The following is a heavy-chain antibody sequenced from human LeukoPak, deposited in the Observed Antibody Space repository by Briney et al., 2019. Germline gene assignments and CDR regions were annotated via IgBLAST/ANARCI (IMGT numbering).Heavy chain of an antibody. CDR3: ARSPRIGYDSSGYTNI. V-gene: IGHV1-69*06. CDR2: IIPIFGTA. Sequence: SVKVSCKASGGTFSSYAISWVRQAPGQGLEWMGRIIPIFGTANYAQKFQGRVTITADKSTSTAYMELSSLRSEDTAVYYCARSPRIGYDSSGYTNIWGQGTMVTVSS. CDR1: GGTFSSYA. J-gene: IGHJ3*02. D-gene: IGHD3-22*01.